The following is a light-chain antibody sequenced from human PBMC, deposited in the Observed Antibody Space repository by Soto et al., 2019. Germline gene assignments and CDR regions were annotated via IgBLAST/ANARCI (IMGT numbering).Light chain of an antibody. CDR1: QSVSSY. V-gene: IGKV3-11*01. J-gene: IGKJ4*01. CDR3: QQRSNWHFT. CDR2: DAA. Sequence: EIVLTQSPATLSLSPGERATLSCRASQSVSSYFAWYQQKHGQAPRLLLYDAANRATGIPARFSGSGSGPDFTLTISSLEPEDVAVYDCQQRSNWHFTCGGATKVEIK.